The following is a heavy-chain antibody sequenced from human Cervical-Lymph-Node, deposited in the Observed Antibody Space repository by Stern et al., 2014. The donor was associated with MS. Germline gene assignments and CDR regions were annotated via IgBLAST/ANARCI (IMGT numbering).Heavy chain of an antibody. CDR3: SRAGLRFLEWLPPDY. J-gene: IGHJ4*02. CDR1: GFTFSDYA. Sequence: EVQLVESGGGLVQPGRSLRLSCTASGFTFSDYAVVWFRQAPGKGLEWLGFIRNKVYGETTDYAASVKDRITISRDNSKSIAFLQMNSLEIDDTAVYYCSRAGLRFLEWLPPDYWGQGTLVIVSS. V-gene: IGHV3-49*03. CDR2: IRNKVYGETT. D-gene: IGHD3-3*01.